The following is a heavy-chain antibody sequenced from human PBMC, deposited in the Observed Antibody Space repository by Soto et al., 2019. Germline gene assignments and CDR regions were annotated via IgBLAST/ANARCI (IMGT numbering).Heavy chain of an antibody. J-gene: IGHJ4*02. CDR2: INPNSGGT. D-gene: IGHD1-26*01. CDR3: ARDLGGSYYDY. CDR1: GYRFTGYY. Sequence: ASVKVSCKASGYRFTGYYMHWVRQAPGQGLEWMGWINPNSGGTNYAQKFQGWVTMTRDTSISTAYMELSRLRSDDTAVYYCARDLGGSYYDYWGQGTLVTVSS. V-gene: IGHV1-2*04.